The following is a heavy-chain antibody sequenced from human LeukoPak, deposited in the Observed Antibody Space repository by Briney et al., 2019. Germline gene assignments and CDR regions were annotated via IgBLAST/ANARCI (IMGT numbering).Heavy chain of an antibody. Sequence: ASVKVSCKASGYTFTDFYIHWVRQAPGQGVEWMGWINPNGGGTNYAQKFQRRVTMTRDTSISTAYMELGRLRSDDTAVYYCASLYGDYVSSDYWGQGTLVSVSS. CDR3: ASLYGDYVSSDY. CDR1: GYTFTDFY. J-gene: IGHJ4*02. CDR2: INPNGGGT. V-gene: IGHV1-2*02. D-gene: IGHD4-17*01.